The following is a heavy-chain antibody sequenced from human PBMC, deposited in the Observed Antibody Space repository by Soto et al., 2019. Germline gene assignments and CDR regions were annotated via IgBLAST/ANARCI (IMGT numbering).Heavy chain of an antibody. J-gene: IGHJ5*02. CDR2: IYYNGST. CDR3: ASHSVREHDNWFDP. D-gene: IGHD3-10*01. CDR1: GGSISSSSYY. Sequence: QLQLQGSGPGLVKPSETLSLTCTVSGGSISSSSYYWGWISQPPGKGMEWIGSIYYNGSTYYNPSLKSRVTISVDTSKNQFALKLRSVTAADTVAYYCASHSVREHDNWFDPWGQGTLVTVSS. V-gene: IGHV4-39*01.